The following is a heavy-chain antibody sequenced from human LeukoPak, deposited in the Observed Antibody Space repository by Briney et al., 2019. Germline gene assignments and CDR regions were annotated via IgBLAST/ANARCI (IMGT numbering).Heavy chain of an antibody. J-gene: IGHJ4*02. CDR2: ISSNGGST. CDR1: GFTFSSYA. D-gene: IGHD6-13*01. Sequence: PGGSLRLSCSASGFTFSSYAMHWVRQAPGKGLEYVSAISSNGGSTYYADSVKGRFTISRDNSKNTLYLQMSSLRAEDTAVYYCVKGGSSWDGRGKLFDYWGQGTLVTVSS. V-gene: IGHV3-64D*09. CDR3: VKGGSSWDGRGKLFDY.